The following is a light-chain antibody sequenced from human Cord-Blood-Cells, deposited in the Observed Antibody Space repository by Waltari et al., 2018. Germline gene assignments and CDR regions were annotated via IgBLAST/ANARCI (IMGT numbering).Light chain of an antibody. CDR1: QRISSW. CDR2: KSS. V-gene: IGKV1-5*03. Sequence: DIQMTQSPSTLSASVGDRVTIPCRASQRISSWLAWYQQTPGKAPKLLVYKSSSLESGVPSRFSGSGAGRGFTRTLSSLQPGEFATYYCQQYNSYSRTFGQGTKGEIK. J-gene: IGKJ1*01. CDR3: QQYNSYSRT.